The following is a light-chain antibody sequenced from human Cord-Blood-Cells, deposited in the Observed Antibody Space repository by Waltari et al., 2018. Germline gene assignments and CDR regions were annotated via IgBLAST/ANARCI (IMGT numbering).Light chain of an antibody. CDR2: DVS. CDR1: SSAVGGYHY. J-gene: IGLJ1*01. Sequence: QSALTQPASVFGSPGQSLTIPCPGTSSAVGGYHYVSWYKQHPGKAPKLMIYDVSSRPAGVSNRLSGSKSGNTASLTISGLQAEDEADYYCSSYTSSSTNVFGTGTKVTVL. V-gene: IGLV2-14*01. CDR3: SSYTSSSTNV.